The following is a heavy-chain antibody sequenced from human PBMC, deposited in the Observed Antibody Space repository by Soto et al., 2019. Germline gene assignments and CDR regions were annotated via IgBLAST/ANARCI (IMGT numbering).Heavy chain of an antibody. CDR1: GGSISSYY. D-gene: IGHD2-15*01. J-gene: IGHJ6*02. Sequence: SETLSLTCTVSGGSISSYYWSWIRQPPGKGLEWIGYIYYSGSTNYNPSLKSRVTISVDTSKNQFSLKLSSVTAADTAVYYCARARYCSGGSCHRNYYYGMDVWGQGTTVTVSS. CDR2: IYYSGST. CDR3: ARARYCSGGSCHRNYYYGMDV. V-gene: IGHV4-59*01.